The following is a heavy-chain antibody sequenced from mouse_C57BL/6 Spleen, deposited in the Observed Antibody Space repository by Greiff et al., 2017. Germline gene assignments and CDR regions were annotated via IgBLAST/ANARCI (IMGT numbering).Heavy chain of an antibody. CDR3: ARCSAVVAPFDY. J-gene: IGHJ2*01. CDR2: IRNKANGYTT. Sequence: EVKLMASGGGLVQPGGSLSLSCAASGFTFTDYYMSWVRQPPGQALEWLGVIRNKANGYTTEYSVSVKGRFTISRDDSQSILYLQMNAMRAEDSATYYCARCSAVVAPFDYWGQGTTLTVSA. D-gene: IGHD1-1*01. CDR1: GFTFTDYY. V-gene: IGHV7-3*01.